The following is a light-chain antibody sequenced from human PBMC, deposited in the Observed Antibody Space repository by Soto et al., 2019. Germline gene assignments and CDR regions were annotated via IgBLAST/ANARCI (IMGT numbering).Light chain of an antibody. J-gene: IGLJ2*01. CDR1: SSNIGAGYD. Sequence: QSVLTQPPSMSGAPGQRGTISCTGSSSNIGAGYDVHWYQQHPGTAPKLLIFDNNNRPSGVPDRFSGSKSDTSASLAITGLPAEDESDYYCQSFDTSLSGFVVFGGGTKLTVL. V-gene: IGLV1-40*01. CDR3: QSFDTSLSGFVV. CDR2: DNN.